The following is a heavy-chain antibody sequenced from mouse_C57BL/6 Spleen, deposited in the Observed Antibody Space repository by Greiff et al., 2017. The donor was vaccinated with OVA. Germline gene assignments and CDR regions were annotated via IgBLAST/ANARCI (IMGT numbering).Heavy chain of an antibody. CDR1: GYTFTSYW. V-gene: IGHV1-53*01. CDR3: ARGYGYDPYYFDY. D-gene: IGHD2-2*01. CDR2: INPSNGGT. J-gene: IGHJ2*01. Sequence: QVHVKQSGTELVKPGASVKLSCKASGYTFTSYWMHWVKQRPGQGLEWIGNINPSNGGTNYNEKFKSKATLTVDKSSSTAYMQLSSLTSEDSAVYYCARGYGYDPYYFDYWGQGTTLTVSS.